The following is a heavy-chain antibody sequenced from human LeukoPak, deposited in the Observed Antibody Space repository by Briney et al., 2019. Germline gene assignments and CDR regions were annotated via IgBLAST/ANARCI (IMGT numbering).Heavy chain of an antibody. V-gene: IGHV1-2*02. CDR2: INPKSGGT. CDR3: ARGQEYYYDSSGYYSFDY. CDR1: GYTFTGSY. J-gene: IGHJ4*02. D-gene: IGHD3-22*01. Sequence: ASVKVSCKASGYTFTGSYVHWVRQAPGQGLDWMGWINPKSGGTKYAQKFHGRVTMTRDTSINTAYMEPTSLRSDDTAVYFCARGQEYYYDSSGYYSFDYWGQGTLVTVSS.